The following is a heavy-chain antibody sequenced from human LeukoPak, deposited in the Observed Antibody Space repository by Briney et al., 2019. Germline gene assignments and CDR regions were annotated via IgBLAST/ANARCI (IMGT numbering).Heavy chain of an antibody. J-gene: IGHJ5*02. V-gene: IGHV4-39*07. D-gene: IGHD4-17*01. CDR3: AEHDYVSFGVS. CDR2: IYYSGST. Sequence: PSETLSLTCTVSGGSISSSSYYWGWIRQPPGKGLEWIGSIYYSGSTYYNPSLKSRVTISVDTSKNQFSLKLSSVTAADTAVYYCAEHDYVSFGVSWGQGTQVTVSS. CDR1: GGSISSSSYY.